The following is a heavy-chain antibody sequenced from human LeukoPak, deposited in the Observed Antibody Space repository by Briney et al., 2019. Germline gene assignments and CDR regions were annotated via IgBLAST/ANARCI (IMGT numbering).Heavy chain of an antibody. CDR1: GFTFSIYG. CDR3: AKRSHTSRWYAAFDS. CDR2: ISGSSGTT. D-gene: IGHD6-13*01. J-gene: IGHJ4*02. V-gene: IGHV3-23*01. Sequence: GGSLRLSCAAPGFTFSIYGMNWVRQAPGKGLEWVSFISGSSGTTYYADSVKGRFTISRDNSKNTLYLQMISLRAEDTALYYCAKRSHTSRWYAAFDSWGQGAPVTVSS.